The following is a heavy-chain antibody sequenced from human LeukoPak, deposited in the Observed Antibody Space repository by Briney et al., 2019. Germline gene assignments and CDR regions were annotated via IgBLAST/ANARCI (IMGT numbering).Heavy chain of an antibody. CDR3: ARGSNYYDSSGYGDIFDY. D-gene: IGHD3-22*01. J-gene: IGHJ4*02. CDR1: GGSFSGYY. V-gene: IGHV4-34*01. CDR2: INHSGST. Sequence: ASETLSLTCAVYGGSFSGYYWSWIRQPPGKGLEWIGEINHSGSTNYNPSLKSRVTISVDTSKNQFSLKLSSVTAADTAVYYCARGSNYYDSSGYGDIFDYWGQGTLVTVSS.